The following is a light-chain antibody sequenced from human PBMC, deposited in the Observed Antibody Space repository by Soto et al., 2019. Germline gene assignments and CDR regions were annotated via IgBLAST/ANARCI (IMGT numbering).Light chain of an antibody. J-gene: IGLJ2*01. CDR1: SSNIGAGYD. V-gene: IGLV1-40*01. CDR3: QSYDSSLSAVV. CDR2: AYT. Sequence: QSVLKQPPSVSGAPGQRVTISCTGSSSNIGAGYDVHWYQQLPGTAPKLLISAYTNRPSGVPDRFSGSKSDTSASLAISGLQAEDEADYYCQSYDSSLSAVVFGGGTKLTVL.